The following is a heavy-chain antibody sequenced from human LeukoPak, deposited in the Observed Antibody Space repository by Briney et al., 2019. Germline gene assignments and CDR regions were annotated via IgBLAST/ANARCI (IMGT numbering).Heavy chain of an antibody. D-gene: IGHD3-3*01. J-gene: IGHJ4*02. Sequence: SETLSLTCTVSGGSISSYYWSWIRQPAGKGLEWIGRIYPSGSTNYNPSLRSRVTISVDTSKNQFSLKLRSVTAADTAVYYCARVVRFSEWLFDYWGQGTLVTVSS. CDR3: ARVVRFSEWLFDY. CDR1: GGSISSYY. V-gene: IGHV4-4*07. CDR2: IYPSGST.